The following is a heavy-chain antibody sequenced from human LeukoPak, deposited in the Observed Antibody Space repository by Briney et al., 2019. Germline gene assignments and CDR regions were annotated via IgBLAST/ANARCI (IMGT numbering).Heavy chain of an antibody. J-gene: IGHJ4*02. CDR1: GFTFSTYS. Sequence: GGSLRLSCAASGFTFSTYSMNWVRQAPGAGLEWVSSISFSANYIYYADSVKGRFTISRDNAKNSLYLQMNSLRAEDTAVYYCATDRGGYSDYWGQGTLVTVSS. CDR2: ISFSANYI. V-gene: IGHV3-21*01. CDR3: ATDRGGYSDY.